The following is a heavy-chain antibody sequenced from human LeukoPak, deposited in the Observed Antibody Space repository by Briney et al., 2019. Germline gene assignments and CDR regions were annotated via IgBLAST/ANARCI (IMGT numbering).Heavy chain of an antibody. CDR2: ISAYNGNT. Sequence: ASVKVSCKASGGTFSSYAISWVRQAPGQGLEWMGWISAYNGNTNYAQKLQGRVTMTTDTSTSTAYMELRSLRSDDTAVYYCARTVSDLFDPWGQGTLVTVSS. J-gene: IGHJ5*02. CDR3: ARTVSDLFDP. D-gene: IGHD1-14*01. V-gene: IGHV1-18*01. CDR1: GGTFSSYA.